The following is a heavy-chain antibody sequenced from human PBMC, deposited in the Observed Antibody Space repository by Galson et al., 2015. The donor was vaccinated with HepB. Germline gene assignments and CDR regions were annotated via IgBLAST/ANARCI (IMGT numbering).Heavy chain of an antibody. CDR2: INPNSGGT. CDR1: GYTFTGYY. J-gene: IGHJ4*02. V-gene: IGHV1-2*06. CDR3: ARIPEYEGRFLEWLFPEESYFDY. D-gene: IGHD3-3*01. Sequence: SVKVSCKASGYTFTGYYMHWVRQAPGQGLEWMGRINPNSGGTNYAQKFQGRVTMTRDTSISTAYMELSRLRSDDTAVYYCARIPEYEGRFLEWLFPEESYFDYWGQGTLVTVSS.